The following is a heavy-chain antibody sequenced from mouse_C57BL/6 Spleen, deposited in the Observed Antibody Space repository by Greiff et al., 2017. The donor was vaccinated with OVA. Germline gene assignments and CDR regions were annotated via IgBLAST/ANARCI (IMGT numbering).Heavy chain of an antibody. J-gene: IGHJ4*01. CDR3: ARRSMDY. CDR1: GYTFTSYW. CDR2: IDPSDSYT. V-gene: IGHV1-50*01. Sequence: QVQLQQPGAELVKPGASVKLSCTASGYTFTSYWMQWVKQRPGQGLEWIGEIDPSDSYTTYNQKFKGKATLTVDTSSSTAYMQLSSLTAEDSAVYYCARRSMDYWGQGTSVTVSS.